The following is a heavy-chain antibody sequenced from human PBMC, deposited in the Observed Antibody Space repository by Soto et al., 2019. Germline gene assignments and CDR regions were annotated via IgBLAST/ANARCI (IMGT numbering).Heavy chain of an antibody. CDR2: MSPENENT. D-gene: IGHD2-21*02. CDR1: GYTFTDYD. J-gene: IGHJ4*02. Sequence: QMQVVQSRAEVKKPGASVKVSCKTSGYTFTDYDINWMRQATGQGLEYMGWMSPENENTGYAQQFRARITMTWNTSISTAYLELHNLRSDDSAVYYCEVTAGYWGQGTRVTVSS. CDR3: EVTAGY. V-gene: IGHV1-8*01.